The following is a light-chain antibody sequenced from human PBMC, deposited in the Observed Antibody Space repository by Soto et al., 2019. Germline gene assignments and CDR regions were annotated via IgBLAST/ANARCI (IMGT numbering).Light chain of an antibody. CDR3: LLSYSDEKV. CDR1: TGAVTSGHY. V-gene: IGLV7-46*01. Sequence: QAVVTREPSLTVSPGGTVTLTCASSTGAVTSGHYPYWFQQKPGQAPRTLIYDTSNKHSWTPARFSGSLLGGKAALTLSGAQPEDEAEYYCLLSYSDEKVFGTGTKVTVL. J-gene: IGLJ1*01. CDR2: DTS.